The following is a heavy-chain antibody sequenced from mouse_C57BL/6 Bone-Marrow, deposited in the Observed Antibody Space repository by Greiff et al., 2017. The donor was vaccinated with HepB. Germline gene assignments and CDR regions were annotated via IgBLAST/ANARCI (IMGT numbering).Heavy chain of an antibody. V-gene: IGHV1-80*01. CDR3: ARYGNYVFYFDY. Sequence: QVQLQQSGAELVKPGASVMISCKASGYAFSSYWMNWVKQRPGKGLEWIGQIYPGDGDTNYNGKFKGKATLTADKSSSTAYMQLSSLTSEDSAVYFCARYGNYVFYFDYWGQGTTLTVSS. CDR2: IYPGDGDT. J-gene: IGHJ2*01. CDR1: GYAFSSYW. D-gene: IGHD2-1*01.